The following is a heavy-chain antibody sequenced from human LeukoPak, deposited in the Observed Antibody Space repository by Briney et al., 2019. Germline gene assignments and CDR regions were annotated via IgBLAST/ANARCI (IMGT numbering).Heavy chain of an antibody. J-gene: IGHJ3*02. CDR1: GFTFSNAW. D-gene: IGHD2-2*01. CDR3: TTGTPPGYCSSTSCYRGDAFDI. CDR2: IKSKTDGGTT. Sequence: GGSLRLSCAASGFTFSNAWMSWVRQAPGKALEWVGRIKSKTDGGTTDYAAPVKGRFTISRDDSKNTLYLQMNSLKTEDTAVYYCTTGTPPGYCSSTSCYRGDAFDIWGQGTMVTVSS. V-gene: IGHV3-15*01.